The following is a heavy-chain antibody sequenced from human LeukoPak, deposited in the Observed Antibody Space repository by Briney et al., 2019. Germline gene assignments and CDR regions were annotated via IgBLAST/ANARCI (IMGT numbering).Heavy chain of an antibody. Sequence: GGSLRLSCAASGFTFSSYWMSWVRQAPGKGLEWVSAISGSGGSTFYADSVKGRFTISRDNSKNTVSLQMSSLRAEDTALYYCAKGSGNGYGSGPFDYWGQGTLVTVSS. CDR3: AKGSGNGYGSGPFDY. CDR2: ISGSGGST. CDR1: GFTFSSYW. V-gene: IGHV3-23*01. D-gene: IGHD3-10*01. J-gene: IGHJ4*02.